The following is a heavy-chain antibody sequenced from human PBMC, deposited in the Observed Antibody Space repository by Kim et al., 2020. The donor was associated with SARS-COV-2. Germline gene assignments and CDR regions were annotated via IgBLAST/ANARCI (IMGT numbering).Heavy chain of an antibody. CDR1: GGSISSGGYY. V-gene: IGHV4-31*03. Sequence: SETLSLTCTVSGGSISSGGYYWSWIRQHPGKGLEWIGYIYYSGSTYYNPSLKSRVTISVDTSKNQFSLKLSSVTAADTAVYYCASGDYGPYDAFDIWGQGTMVTVSS. D-gene: IGHD4-17*01. J-gene: IGHJ3*02. CDR3: ASGDYGPYDAFDI. CDR2: IYYSGST.